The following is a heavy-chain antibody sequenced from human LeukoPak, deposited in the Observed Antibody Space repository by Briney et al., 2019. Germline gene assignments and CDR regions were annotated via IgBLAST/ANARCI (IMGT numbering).Heavy chain of an antibody. CDR1: GYSFISYW. V-gene: IGHV5-51*01. Sequence: GESLKISCKGSGYSFISYWIGWVRQMPGKGLEWMGIIYPGHSDTRYSPSFQGQVTISADKSISTAYLQWSGLKASDTAMYYCARVVAYTAYDRIDYWGQGTLVTVSS. J-gene: IGHJ4*02. D-gene: IGHD5-12*01. CDR2: IYPGHSDT. CDR3: ARVVAYTAYDRIDY.